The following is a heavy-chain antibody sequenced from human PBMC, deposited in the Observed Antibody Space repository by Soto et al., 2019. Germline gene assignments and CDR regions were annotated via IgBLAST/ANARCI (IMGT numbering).Heavy chain of an antibody. CDR3: SRRAPEGFDP. CDR2: INSSGST. CDR1: CGSFGSSAYY. V-gene: IGHV4-39*01. Sequence: SETLSLTCTVSCGSFGSSAYYWGWIRRAPGKGLEWIGSINSSGSTFSNPSLKSRVTLSVDTSKNQFSLKLTSVTAADTALYYCSRRAPEGFDPWGQGTLVTVSS. J-gene: IGHJ5*02.